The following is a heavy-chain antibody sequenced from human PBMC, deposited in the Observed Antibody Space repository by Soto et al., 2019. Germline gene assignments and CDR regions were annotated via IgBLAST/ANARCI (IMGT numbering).Heavy chain of an antibody. J-gene: IGHJ4*02. CDR2: ISISSSTR. CDR1: GFTFSSYV. CDR3: ARDFRPPYGVRYFDY. V-gene: IGHV3-48*02. Sequence: GGSLRLSCAASGFTFSSYVINWLRQAPGKGLEWVSYISISSSTRYYADSVRGRFTISRDNAKNSLYLQMNSLRDEDTAVYYCARDFRPPYGVRYFDYWGQGTLVTVSS. D-gene: IGHD4-17*01.